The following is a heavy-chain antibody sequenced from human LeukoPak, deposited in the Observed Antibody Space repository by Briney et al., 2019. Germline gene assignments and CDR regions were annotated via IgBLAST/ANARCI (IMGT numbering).Heavy chain of an antibody. CDR1: GGSFSGYY. D-gene: IGHD3-10*01. Sequence: SETLSLTWADYGGSFSGYYWSWIRQPPGKGLEWIGEINHSGSTNYNPSLKSRVTISVDTSKNQFSLRLSSVTAADTAVYYCARYGITIVRGGQYYFDSWGQGTLVTVSS. V-gene: IGHV4-34*01. CDR3: ARYGITIVRGGQYYFDS. CDR2: INHSGST. J-gene: IGHJ4*02.